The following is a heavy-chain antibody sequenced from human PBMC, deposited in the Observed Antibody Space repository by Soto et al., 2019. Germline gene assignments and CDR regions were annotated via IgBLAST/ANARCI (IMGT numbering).Heavy chain of an antibody. CDR2: INPNSGGT. J-gene: IGHJ6*04. CDR1: GYTFTGYY. Sequence: ASVKVSCKASGYTFTGYYMHWVRQAPGQGLEWMGWINPNSGGTNYAQKFQGWVTMTRDTSISTAYMELSRLRSDDTAVYYCAAKGGMGLWFGEQLDVWGKGTTVTVSS. D-gene: IGHD3-10*01. V-gene: IGHV1-2*04. CDR3: AAKGGMGLWFGEQLDV.